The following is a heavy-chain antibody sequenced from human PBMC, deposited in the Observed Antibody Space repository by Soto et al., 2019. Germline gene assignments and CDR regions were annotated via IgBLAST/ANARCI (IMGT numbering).Heavy chain of an antibody. Sequence: QLLESGSGLVKPSQTLSLTCAVSGGSISSGGYSWSWIRQPPGKGLEWIGYIYHSGSTYYNPSLKSRVTISVDRSKNQFSLKLSSVTAADTAVYYCARAQVMVYFDYWGQGTLVTVSS. V-gene: IGHV4-30-2*01. CDR2: IYHSGST. J-gene: IGHJ4*02. CDR1: GGSISSGGYS. CDR3: ARAQVMVYFDY. D-gene: IGHD2-8*01.